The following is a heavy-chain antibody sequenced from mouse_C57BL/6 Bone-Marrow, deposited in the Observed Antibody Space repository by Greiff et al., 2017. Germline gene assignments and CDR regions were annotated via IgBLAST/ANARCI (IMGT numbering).Heavy chain of an antibody. J-gene: IGHJ4*01. V-gene: IGHV1-69*01. CDR2: LDPSDSYT. CDR3: ARDYYSRDYYAMDY. Sequence: QVQLQQPGAELVMPGASVKLSCKASGYTFTSYWMHWVKQRPGQGLEWIGELDPSDSYTNSNQKFKGKSTLTVDKSSSTAYMQLSSLTSEDSAVYYCARDYYSRDYYAMDYWGQGTSVTVSS. D-gene: IGHD1-1*01. CDR1: GYTFTSYW.